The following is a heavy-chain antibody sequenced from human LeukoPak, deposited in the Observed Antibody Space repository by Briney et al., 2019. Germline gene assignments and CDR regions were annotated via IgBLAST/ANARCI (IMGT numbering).Heavy chain of an antibody. CDR3: ARDIVGATYAFDI. CDR1: GFTFSSYA. V-gene: IGHV3-30-3*01. Sequence: GGSLRLSCAASGFTFSSYAMHWVRQAPGKGLEWVAVISYDGSNKYYADSVKGRFTISRDNSKNTLYLQMNSLRAEDTAVYYCARDIVGATYAFDIWGQGTMVTVSS. CDR2: ISYDGSNK. D-gene: IGHD1-26*01. J-gene: IGHJ3*02.